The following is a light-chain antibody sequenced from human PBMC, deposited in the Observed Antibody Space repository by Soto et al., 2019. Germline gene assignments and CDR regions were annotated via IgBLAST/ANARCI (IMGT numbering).Light chain of an antibody. V-gene: IGLV2-8*01. Sequence: QSALTQPPSASGSPGQSVTISCTGTSGDIGGYDYVSWYQQHPGKAPKLMIYEVTKRPLGVPDRFSGSKSGNTASLTVSGLQAEDEADYYCSSYAISSSLIIFGGGTQLTVL. CDR3: SSYAISSSLII. CDR1: SGDIGGYDY. J-gene: IGLJ2*01. CDR2: EVT.